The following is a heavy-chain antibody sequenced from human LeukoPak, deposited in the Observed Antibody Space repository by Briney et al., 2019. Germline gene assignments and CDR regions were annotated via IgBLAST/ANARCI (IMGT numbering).Heavy chain of an antibody. J-gene: IGHJ6*03. CDR2: VNHSGRT. Sequence: SETLSLTCAVYGGSFSDYWWTWIRQSPGKGLEWIGEVNHSGRTNYNPSLKSRVSISVDRSKKQFSLKLTSVTAADTAVYYCARETSQKGAHYMDVWGKGTTVTISS. V-gene: IGHV4-34*01. D-gene: IGHD3-16*01. CDR3: ARETSQKGAHYMDV. CDR1: GGSFSDYW.